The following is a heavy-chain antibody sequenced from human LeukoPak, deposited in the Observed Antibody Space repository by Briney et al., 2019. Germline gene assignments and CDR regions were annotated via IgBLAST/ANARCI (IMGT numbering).Heavy chain of an antibody. V-gene: IGHV3-43*01. J-gene: IGHJ4*02. CDR2: ISWDGGST. Sequence: PGGSLRLSCAASGFTFDDYTMHWVRQAPGKGLEWVSLISWDGGSTYYADSVKGRFTISGDNSKNSLYLQMNSLRTEDTALYYCAKASGGWYGPGDYWGQGTLVTVSS. D-gene: IGHD6-19*01. CDR1: GFTFDDYT. CDR3: AKASGGWYGPGDY.